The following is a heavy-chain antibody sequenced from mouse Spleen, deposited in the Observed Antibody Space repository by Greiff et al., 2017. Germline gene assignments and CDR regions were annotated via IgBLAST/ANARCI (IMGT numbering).Heavy chain of an antibody. V-gene: IGHV1-18*01. CDR1: GYTFTDYN. Sequence: EVQLQESGPELVKPGASVKIPCKASGYTFTDYNMDWVKQSHGKSLEWIGDINPNNGGTIYNQKFKGKATLTVDKSSSTAYMELRSLTSEDTAVYYCAKGPHYDGSYKYFDVWGAGTTVTVSS. CDR2: INPNNGGT. D-gene: IGHD1-1*01. J-gene: IGHJ1*01. CDR3: AKGPHYDGSYKYFDV.